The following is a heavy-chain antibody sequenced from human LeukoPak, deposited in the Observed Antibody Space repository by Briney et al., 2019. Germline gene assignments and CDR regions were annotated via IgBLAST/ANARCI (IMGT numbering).Heavy chain of an antibody. D-gene: IGHD6-13*01. Sequence: GRSLRLSCAASGFTFSSYGMHWVRQAPGKGLEWVAVISYDGSNKYYADSVKGRFTISRDNSKNTLYLQMNSLRAEDTAVYYCAKDGLGGIAAAGYFDYWGQGTLVTVSS. CDR2: ISYDGSNK. V-gene: IGHV3-30*18. J-gene: IGHJ4*02. CDR3: AKDGLGGIAAAGYFDY. CDR1: GFTFSSYG.